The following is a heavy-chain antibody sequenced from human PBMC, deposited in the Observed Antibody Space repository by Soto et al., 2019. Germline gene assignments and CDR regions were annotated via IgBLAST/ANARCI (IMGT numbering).Heavy chain of an antibody. CDR1: GGTFSSYA. CDR2: IIPIFGTA. Sequence: ASVKVSCKASGGTFSSYAISWVRQAPGQGLEWMGGIIPIFGTANYAQKFQGRVTITADESTSTAYMELSSLRSEDTAVYYCARVRLFPTVTTRTNIDYWGQGTLVTVSS. CDR3: ARVRLFPTVTTRTNIDY. J-gene: IGHJ4*02. V-gene: IGHV1-69*13. D-gene: IGHD4-17*01.